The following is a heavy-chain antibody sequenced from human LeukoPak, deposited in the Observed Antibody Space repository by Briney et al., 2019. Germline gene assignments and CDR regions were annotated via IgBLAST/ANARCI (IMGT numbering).Heavy chain of an antibody. CDR3: ARLSLSASSTAFDI. CDR1: EGSISAYY. D-gene: IGHD6-6*01. Sequence: SEALSLTCTVSEGSISAYYWSWIRQPAGKGLEWIGRIYTSGSTNYNPSLKSRVTMSVGTSKNQFSLKLTSVTAADTAVYYCARLSLSASSTAFDIWGQGTMVTVSS. V-gene: IGHV4-4*07. J-gene: IGHJ3*02. CDR2: IYTSGST.